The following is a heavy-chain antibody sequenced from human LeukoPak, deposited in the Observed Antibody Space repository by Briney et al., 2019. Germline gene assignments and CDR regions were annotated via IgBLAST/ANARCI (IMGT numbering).Heavy chain of an antibody. CDR2: MSGSGYYT. D-gene: IGHD3-3*01. CDR1: GFAFSNFA. J-gene: IGHJ6*03. CDR3: AKMEGQRLYDYCMDV. Sequence: PGGSLRLSCAPSGFAFSNFAMSWVRQAPGKGLEWVSAMSGSGYYTYYVESVKGRFTISRDNSKNTLYLHMNSLRADDTAVYYCAKMEGQRLYDYCMDVWGRGTTVTVSS. V-gene: IGHV3-23*01.